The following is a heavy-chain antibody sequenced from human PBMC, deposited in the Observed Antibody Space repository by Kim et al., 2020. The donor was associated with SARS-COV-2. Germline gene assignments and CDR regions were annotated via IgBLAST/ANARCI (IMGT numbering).Heavy chain of an antibody. D-gene: IGHD3-10*01. CDR3: ARRVQIWFGELSGYYYYGMDV. V-gene: IGHV1-18*01. Sequence: ASVKVSCKASGYTFTSYGISWVRQAPGQGLEWMGWISAYNGNTNYAQKLQGRVTMTTDTSTSTAYMELRSLRSDDTAVYYCARRVQIWFGELSGYYYYGMDVWGQGTTVTVSS. CDR2: ISAYNGNT. CDR1: GYTFTSYG. J-gene: IGHJ6*02.